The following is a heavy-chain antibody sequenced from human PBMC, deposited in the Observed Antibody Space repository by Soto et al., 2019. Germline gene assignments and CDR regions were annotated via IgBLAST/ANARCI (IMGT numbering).Heavy chain of an antibody. CDR3: ARVDGDYDY. CDR2: INHSGST. Sequence: QVQLQQWGAGLLKPSETLSLTCAVYGGSFSGYYWSWIRQPPGKGLEWIGEINHSGSTNYNPSLKSRVTISVDTSKTPFSLKLSSVTAADTAVYYCARVDGDYDYWGQGTLVTVSS. J-gene: IGHJ4*02. CDR1: GGSFSGYY. V-gene: IGHV4-34*01. D-gene: IGHD4-17*01.